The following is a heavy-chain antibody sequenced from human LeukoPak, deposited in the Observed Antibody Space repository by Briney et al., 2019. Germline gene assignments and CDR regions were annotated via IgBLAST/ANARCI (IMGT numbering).Heavy chain of an antibody. J-gene: IGHJ5*02. CDR1: GFTFSSYG. Sequence: GGSLRLSCAASGFTFSSYGMHWVRQAPGKGLEWVAFIRYDGSNKYYADSVKGRFTISRDNSKNTLYLQMNSPRAEDTAVYYCAQNDYGDYDSNWFDPWGQGTLVTVSS. CDR2: IRYDGSNK. V-gene: IGHV3-30*02. CDR3: AQNDYGDYDSNWFDP. D-gene: IGHD4-17*01.